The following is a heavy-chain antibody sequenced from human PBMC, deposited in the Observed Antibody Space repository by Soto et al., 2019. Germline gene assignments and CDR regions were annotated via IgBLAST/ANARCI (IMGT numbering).Heavy chain of an antibody. Sequence: QLQLVQSGTELKKPGASVKVSCKASGYTFTNYGISWVRQAPGQGLEWMGWINADYGNTNYEQKFQGRVTMTTDTSTNTAYMELRSLRSDDTVVYYCARKSLSNLNWFDPWGQGTLVTVSS. D-gene: IGHD4-4*01. V-gene: IGHV1-18*04. CDR3: ARKSLSNLNWFDP. J-gene: IGHJ5*02. CDR2: INADYGNT. CDR1: GYTFTNYG.